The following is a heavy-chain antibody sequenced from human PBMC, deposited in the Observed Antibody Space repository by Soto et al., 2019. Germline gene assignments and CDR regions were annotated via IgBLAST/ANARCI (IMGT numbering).Heavy chain of an antibody. CDR1: GGSISSSSYY. D-gene: IGHD5-18*01. V-gene: IGHV4-39*01. CDR2: IYYSGST. CDR3: ARCGYSYGYKLSNGFDP. Sequence: PSETLSLTCTVSGGSISSSSYYWGWIRQPPGKGLEWIGSIYYSGSTYYNPSLKSRVTISVDTSKNQFSLKLSSVTAADTAVYYCARCGYSYGYKLSNGFDPRGKGTRVTVYS. J-gene: IGHJ5*02.